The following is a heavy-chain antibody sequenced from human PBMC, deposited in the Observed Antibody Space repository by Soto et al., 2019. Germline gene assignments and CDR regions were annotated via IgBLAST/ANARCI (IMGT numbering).Heavy chain of an antibody. CDR1: GGTFSSYA. D-gene: IGHD1-26*01. CDR3: ARRGNGIHYYYYGMDV. CDR2: IIPIFGTA. Sequence: QVQLVQSGAEVKKPGSSVKVSCKATGGTFSSYAISWVRQAPGQGLESMGGIIPIFGTANYAQKFQGRVTITADESTSTAYMELSSLRSEDTAVYHCARRGNGIHYYYYGMDVWGQGTTVTVSS. J-gene: IGHJ6*02. V-gene: IGHV1-69*12.